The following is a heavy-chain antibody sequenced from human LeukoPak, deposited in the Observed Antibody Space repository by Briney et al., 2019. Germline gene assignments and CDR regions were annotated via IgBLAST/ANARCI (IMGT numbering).Heavy chain of an antibody. Sequence: SETLSLTCAVHGGSFNGYYWTWIRQPPGKGLEWIGEINHSGSTNYNPSLESRVTMSVDTSKNQFSLKVTSVTAADTAVYYCARREDILTGHYSPHFDHWGQGTLVTVSS. CDR2: INHSGST. V-gene: IGHV4-34*01. J-gene: IGHJ4*02. CDR1: GGSFNGYY. CDR3: ARREDILTGHYSPHFDH. D-gene: IGHD3-9*01.